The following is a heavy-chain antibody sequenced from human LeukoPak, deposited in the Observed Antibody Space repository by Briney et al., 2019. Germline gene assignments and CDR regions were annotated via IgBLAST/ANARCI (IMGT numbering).Heavy chain of an antibody. Sequence: SETLSLTCTVSGASISSFHWTWIRQPAGKGLEWIGLIYSSVSTIYNPSLKSRVAMSVDMTKNQLSLKLSSVTAADTAMYYCARKDGDYWGQGTLVTVSS. CDR2: IYSSVST. CDR1: GASISSFH. CDR3: ARKDGDY. J-gene: IGHJ4*02. V-gene: IGHV4-4*07.